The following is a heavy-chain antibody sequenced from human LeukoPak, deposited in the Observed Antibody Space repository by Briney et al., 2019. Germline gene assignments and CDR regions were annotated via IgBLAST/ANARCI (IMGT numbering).Heavy chain of an antibody. CDR3: ARDYDFWSGYERYGMDV. J-gene: IGHJ6*02. V-gene: IGHV1-46*01. CDR2: IYPRDGST. D-gene: IGHD3-3*01. CDR1: GYTFTSNY. Sequence: ASVKVSCKASGYTFTSNYIHWVRQAPGQGLEWMGMIYPRDGSTSYAQKFQGRVTVTRDTSTSTAYMELSSLRSEDTAAYYCARDYDFWSGYERYGMDVWGQGTTVTVSS.